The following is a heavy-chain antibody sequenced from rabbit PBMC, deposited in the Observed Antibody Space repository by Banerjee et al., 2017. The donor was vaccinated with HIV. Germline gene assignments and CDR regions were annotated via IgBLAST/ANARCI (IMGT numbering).Heavy chain of an antibody. D-gene: IGHD2-1*01. CDR2: THAGSSGST. Sequence: QEQLKETGGGLVQPGGSLTLTCTASGFTISGNYYMCWVRQAPGKGLEWIGCTHAGSSGSTYYASWVDGRFTISKTSSTTVTLQMTSLTAADTATYFCARFSTVTIPYYFSLWGPGTLVTVS. CDR1: GFTISGNYY. V-gene: IGHV1S45*01. J-gene: IGHJ4*01. CDR3: ARFSTVTIPYYFSL.